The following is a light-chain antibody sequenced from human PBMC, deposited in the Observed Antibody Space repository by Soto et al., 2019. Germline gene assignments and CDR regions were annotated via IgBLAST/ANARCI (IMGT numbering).Light chain of an antibody. Sequence: DIQMNQSPSTLSVYIGDRATITCRASRTVSSWLAAYQQKPGKAPKLLIYKASTLESGVPSRFSGSGSGTEFTLTISSLQPDDFATYYCQHYNSYSEAFGEGAKVDI. V-gene: IGKV1-5*03. J-gene: IGKJ1*01. CDR2: KAS. CDR1: RTVSSW. CDR3: QHYNSYSEA.